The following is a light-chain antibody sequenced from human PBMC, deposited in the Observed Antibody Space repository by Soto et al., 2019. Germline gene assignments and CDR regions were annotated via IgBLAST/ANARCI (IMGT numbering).Light chain of an antibody. Sequence: QSVLTQPASVSGSPVQSITISCTGTSSDVGAYIYVSWYQHHPGKAPKVMIYEVTNRPSGVSDRFSGSKSGNTASLTISGLQAEDEADYYCCSYTSSRTYVFGTGTKV. J-gene: IGLJ1*01. CDR2: EVT. CDR3: CSYTSSRTYV. CDR1: SSDVGAYIY. V-gene: IGLV2-14*01.